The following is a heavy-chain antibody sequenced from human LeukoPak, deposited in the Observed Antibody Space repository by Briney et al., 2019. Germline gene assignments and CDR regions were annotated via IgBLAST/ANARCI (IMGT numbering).Heavy chain of an antibody. Sequence: PGGSLRLSCAASGFTFDDYAMHLVRQAPGKGLEWVSLISGDGGSTYYADSVKGRFAISRDNSKNSLYLQMNSLRTEDTALYYCAKDIRYDSSSWYPDYWGQGTLVTVSS. D-gene: IGHD6-13*01. CDR1: GFTFDDYA. J-gene: IGHJ4*02. CDR3: AKDIRYDSSSWYPDY. V-gene: IGHV3-43*02. CDR2: ISGDGGST.